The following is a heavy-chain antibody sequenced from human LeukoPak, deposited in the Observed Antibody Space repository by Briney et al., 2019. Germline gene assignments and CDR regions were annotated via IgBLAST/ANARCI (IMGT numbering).Heavy chain of an antibody. CDR2: ISSSGSTI. V-gene: IGHV3-48*04. J-gene: IGHJ4*02. CDR3: ARDGAASGTGFFY. D-gene: IGHD6-13*01. CDR1: GFTFSSDA. Sequence: GGSLRLSCAASGFTFSSDAMSWVRQAPGKGLEWVSYISSSGSTIYYADSVKGRFTISRDNAKNSLYLQMNSLRAEDTAVYYCARDGAASGTGFFYWGQGTLVTVSS.